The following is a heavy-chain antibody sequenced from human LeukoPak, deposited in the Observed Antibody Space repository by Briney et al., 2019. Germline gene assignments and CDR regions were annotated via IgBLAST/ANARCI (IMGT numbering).Heavy chain of an antibody. CDR1: GFTFSSYS. J-gene: IGHJ5*02. CDR3: ATKRGGPRLNWFDP. D-gene: IGHD4-11*01. CDR2: ISSSSSYI. V-gene: IGHV3-21*04. Sequence: GGSLRLSCADSGFTFSSYSMNWVRQAPGKGLEWVSSISSSSSYIYYADSVKGRFTISRDNSKDTLYLQMNSLRAEDTAVYYCATKRGGPRLNWFDPWGQGTLVTVSS.